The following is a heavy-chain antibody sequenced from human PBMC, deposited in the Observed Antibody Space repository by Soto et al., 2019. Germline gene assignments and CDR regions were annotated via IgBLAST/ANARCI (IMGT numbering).Heavy chain of an antibody. CDR3: AHIPSPTVTTSAEYFQH. CDR2: IYWDDDK. V-gene: IGHV2-5*02. CDR1: GFSLSTSGVG. Sequence: QITLKESGPTLVKPTQTLTLTCTFSGFSLSTSGVGVGWIRQPPGKALEWLALIYWDDDKRYSPSLKSRLTITKDTSKNQVVLTMTNVEPVDTATYYCAHIPSPTVTTSAEYFQHWGQGTLVTVSS. J-gene: IGHJ1*01. D-gene: IGHD4-17*01.